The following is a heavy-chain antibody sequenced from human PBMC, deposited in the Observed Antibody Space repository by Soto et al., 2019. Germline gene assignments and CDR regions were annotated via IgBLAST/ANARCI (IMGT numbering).Heavy chain of an antibody. CDR1: GGSISSGGYY. Sequence: QVQLQESGPGLVKPSQTLSLTCTVSGGSISSGGYYWSWIRQHPGKGLEWIGYIYYSGSTYYNPSLKSLATISVDTSKNQFSLKLSSVTAAYTAVYHCARDPGRYYYMDVWGKGTTVTVSS. V-gene: IGHV4-31*01. CDR3: ARDPGRYYYMDV. CDR2: IYYSGST. J-gene: IGHJ6*03.